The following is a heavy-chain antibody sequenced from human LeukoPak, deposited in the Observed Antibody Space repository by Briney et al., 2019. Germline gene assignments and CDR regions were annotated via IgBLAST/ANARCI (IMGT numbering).Heavy chain of an antibody. CDR2: ITGSSYNK. V-gene: IGHV3-21*01. Sequence: GGSLRLSCAASGFTFSDYALNWVRQAPGKGLEWISSITGSSYNKYYAESLKGRVTISRDNAKNSLYLQMDNLRAEDTAVYYCGVGASSASEFDYWGQGTLVTVSS. CDR1: GFTFSDYA. J-gene: IGHJ4*02. CDR3: GVGASSASEFDY. D-gene: IGHD1-26*01.